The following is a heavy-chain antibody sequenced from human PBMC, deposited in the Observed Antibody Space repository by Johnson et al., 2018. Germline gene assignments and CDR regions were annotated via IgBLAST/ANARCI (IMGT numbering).Heavy chain of an antibody. V-gene: IGHV3-49*03. J-gene: IGHJ3*01. D-gene: IGHD2-15*01. Sequence: VQLVQSGGGLIQPGRSLRLSCTASGFTFGDYAMSWFRQAPGKGLEWVGFIKSKTYGGTTEYDASVKGRFTISRDDSESIAYLQMNSLKTEDTGVYYCTRGGYSPAVWGQGTMVTVSS. CDR3: TRGGYSPAV. CDR1: GFTFGDYA. CDR2: IKSKTYGGTT.